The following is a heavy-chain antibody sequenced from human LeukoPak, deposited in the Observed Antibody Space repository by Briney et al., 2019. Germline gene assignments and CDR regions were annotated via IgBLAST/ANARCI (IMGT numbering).Heavy chain of an antibody. J-gene: IGHJ6*03. D-gene: IGHD5-18*01. CDR3: AGAPSWIQLWPQTYYMDV. CDR2: INHSGST. V-gene: IGHV4-34*01. CDR1: GGSFSGYY. Sequence: SETLSLTCAVYGGSFSGYYWSWIRQPPGKGLEWIGEINHSGSTNYNPSLKSRVTISVDTSKNQFSLKLSSVTAADTAVYYCAGAPSWIQLWPQTYYMDVWGKGTTVTVSS.